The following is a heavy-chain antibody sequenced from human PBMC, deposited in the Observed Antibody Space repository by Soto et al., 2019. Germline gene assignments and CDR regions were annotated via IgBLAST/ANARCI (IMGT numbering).Heavy chain of an antibody. D-gene: IGHD2-2*01. V-gene: IGHV4-31*03. CDR1: GGSISSGGYY. J-gene: IGHJ4*02. Sequence: SETLSLTCTVSGGSISSGGYYWSWIRQHPGKGLEWIGYIYYSGSTYYNPSLKSRVTISVDTSKNQFSLKLSSVTAADTAVYYCARVGYCSSTSCYYYFDYWGQGTLVTVSS. CDR2: IYYSGST. CDR3: ARVGYCSSTSCYYYFDY.